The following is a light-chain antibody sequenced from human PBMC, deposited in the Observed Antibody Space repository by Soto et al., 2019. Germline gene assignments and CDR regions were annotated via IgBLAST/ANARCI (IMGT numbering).Light chain of an antibody. V-gene: IGLV2-14*03. Sequence: QSVLTQPASVSGSPGQSITISCTGTSSDIGGYNYVSWYQQNPGKAPKLMIYDVTHRPSGVSNRFSGSKSGNTASLTISGLQAEDEGDDYCSSYSSTSTRIFGTGIKLTVL. CDR1: SSDIGGYNY. CDR2: DVT. CDR3: SSYSSTSTRI. J-gene: IGLJ1*01.